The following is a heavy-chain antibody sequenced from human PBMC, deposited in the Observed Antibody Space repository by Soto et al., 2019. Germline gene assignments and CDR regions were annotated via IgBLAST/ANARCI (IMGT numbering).Heavy chain of an antibody. D-gene: IGHD2-8*01. CDR1: GGTLSDQW. CDR3: ARRRGRCSDGVCYSWWFDP. Sequence: PXESLRISREGPGGTLSDQWIGLVGHTPDKGLEWIGFVFLGDSDARYSPAFQGQVTMSADRSSTYLQWSSLKASDTGIYYCARRRGRCSDGVCYSWWFDPWGQGTRVSVSS. CDR2: VFLGDSDA. J-gene: IGHJ5*02. V-gene: IGHV5-51*01.